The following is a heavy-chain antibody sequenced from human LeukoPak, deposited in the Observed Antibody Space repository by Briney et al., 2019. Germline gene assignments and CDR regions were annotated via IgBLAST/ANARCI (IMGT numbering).Heavy chain of an antibody. J-gene: IGHJ6*04. V-gene: IGHV3-23*01. Sequence: GGSRRLSCAASGFTFSSYAMSWVRQAPGKGLEWVSAITYSGGSTYYADSVKGRFTISRDNSKNTLYLQMNSLRAEDTAVYYCAELGITMIGGVWGKGTTVTISS. CDR3: AELGITMIGGV. D-gene: IGHD3-10*02. CDR1: GFTFSSYA. CDR2: ITYSGGST.